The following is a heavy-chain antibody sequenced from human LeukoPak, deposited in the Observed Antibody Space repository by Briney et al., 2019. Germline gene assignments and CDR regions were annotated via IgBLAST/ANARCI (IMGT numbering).Heavy chain of an antibody. Sequence: GGSLRLSCAASGFIFSQYSMNWVRQAPGKGLEWVSHIRSSSETFYADSVKGRFTISRDNARNSLYLQMKNLRGEDTAIYYCARDAGNSGYGCDLWGQGTLVTVSS. CDR2: IRSSSET. CDR3: ARDAGNSGYGCDL. D-gene: IGHD5-12*01. CDR1: GFIFSQYS. J-gene: IGHJ5*02. V-gene: IGHV3-48*01.